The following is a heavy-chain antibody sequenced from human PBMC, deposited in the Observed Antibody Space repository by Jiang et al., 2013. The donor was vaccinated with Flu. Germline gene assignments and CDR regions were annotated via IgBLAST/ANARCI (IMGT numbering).Heavy chain of an antibody. CDR2: IWYDGSNK. Sequence: VQLVESGGGVVQPGRSLRLSCAASGFTFTRYGIHWVRQAPGKGLEWVALIWYDGSNKYYGDSVKGRFTISRDNSENTLYLQMNSLRAEDTGVYYCARGIEGTGSSAIDYWGQGVLVTVSS. CDR1: GFTFTRYG. CDR3: ARGIEGTGSSAIDY. D-gene: IGHD6-6*01. J-gene: IGHJ4*02. V-gene: IGHV3-33*01.